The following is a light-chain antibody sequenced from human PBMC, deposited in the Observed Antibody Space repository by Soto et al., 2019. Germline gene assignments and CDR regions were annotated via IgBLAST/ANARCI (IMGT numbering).Light chain of an antibody. CDR2: AAS. CDR3: LQHRTYPYT. V-gene: IGKV1-17*01. CDR1: QDIRID. J-gene: IGKJ2*01. Sequence: GDRVTITCRASQDIRIDLGWYQQKPGKAPKRLIYAASTLQSGVTSRFSGSGSGTEFTLTISSLQPEDFATYYCLQHRTYPYTFGQGTKLEIK.